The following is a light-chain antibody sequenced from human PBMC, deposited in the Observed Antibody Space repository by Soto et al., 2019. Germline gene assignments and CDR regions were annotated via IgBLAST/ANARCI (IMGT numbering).Light chain of an antibody. CDR1: QSVTSSH. Sequence: EIVLTQSPGTLSLSPGEGATLSCRASQSVTSSHLAWYQQKPGQAPRLLIYGASSRATGIPDRVNGGGSGTYFTLTITSLAPEDFAVYYCQQYGRSPKTFGHGTKVEIK. CDR3: QQYGRSPKT. CDR2: GAS. V-gene: IGKV3-20*01. J-gene: IGKJ1*01.